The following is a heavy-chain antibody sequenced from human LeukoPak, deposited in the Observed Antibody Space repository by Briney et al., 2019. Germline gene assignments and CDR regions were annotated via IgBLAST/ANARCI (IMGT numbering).Heavy chain of an antibody. CDR2: INTNTGNP. J-gene: IGHJ5*02. CDR3: ARDFGGGQSGYYDILTGYLRGDWFDP. CDR1: GYTFTSYA. Sequence: GASVKVSCKASGYTFTSYAMNWVRQAPGQGLEWMGWINTNTGNPTYAQGFTGRFVFSLDTSVSTAYLQISSLKAEDTAVYYCARDFGGGQSGYYDILTGYLRGDWFDPWGQGTLVTVSS. V-gene: IGHV7-4-1*02. D-gene: IGHD3-9*01.